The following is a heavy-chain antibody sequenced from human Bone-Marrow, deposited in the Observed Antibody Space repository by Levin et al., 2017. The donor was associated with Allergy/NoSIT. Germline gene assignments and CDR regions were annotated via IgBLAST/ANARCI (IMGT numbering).Heavy chain of an antibody. CDR1: GFTFSTYS. J-gene: IGHJ6*02. D-gene: IGHD1-14*01. Sequence: GESLKISCAASGFTFSTYSMSWVRQTPGKGLEWVAPIKHDGSEKSFVDSVKGRFTISSDYARNSLYLQMSSLRAEDTALYYCARVGQTTWPVNYYYFGLDVWGQGTTVTVSS. CDR3: ARVGQTTWPVNYYYFGLDV. CDR2: IKHDGSEK. V-gene: IGHV3-7*01.